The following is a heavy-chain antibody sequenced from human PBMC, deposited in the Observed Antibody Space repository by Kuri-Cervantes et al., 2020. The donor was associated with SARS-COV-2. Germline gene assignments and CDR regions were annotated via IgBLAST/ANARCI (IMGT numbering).Heavy chain of an antibody. CDR1: GFTFDDYA. J-gene: IGHJ6*03. D-gene: IGHD6-13*01. CDR2: ISWNSNDI. Sequence: SLKISCIASGFTFDDYAMHWVRQVPGKGLEWVSGISWNSNDITYADSVEGRFIISRDNAKNSLYLQMNSLRAEDTALYYCAKGQAPGIAAAGTPPSACMDVWGKGTTVTVSS. V-gene: IGHV3-9*01. CDR3: AKGQAPGIAAAGTPPSACMDV.